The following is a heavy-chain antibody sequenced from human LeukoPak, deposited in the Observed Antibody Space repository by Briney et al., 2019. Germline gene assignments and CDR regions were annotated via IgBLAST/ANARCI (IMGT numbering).Heavy chain of an antibody. CDR2: ISSSSSYI. Sequence: GGSLRLSCAASGFTFSSYSMNWVRQAPGKGLEWVSSISSSSSYIYYADSVKGRFTISRDNAKNLLYLQMNSLRAEDTAVYYCARDGSEGDIVVVPAAKYWGQGTLVTVSS. CDR3: ARDGSEGDIVVVPAAKY. D-gene: IGHD2-2*01. J-gene: IGHJ4*02. V-gene: IGHV3-21*01. CDR1: GFTFSSYS.